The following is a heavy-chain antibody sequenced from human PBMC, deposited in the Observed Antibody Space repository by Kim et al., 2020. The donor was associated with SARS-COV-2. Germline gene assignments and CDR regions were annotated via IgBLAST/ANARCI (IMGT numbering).Heavy chain of an antibody. V-gene: IGHV3-48*02. CDR3: CRGLCVLWFGY. J-gene: IGHJ4*02. CDR1: GFTFSNYS. D-gene: IGHD2-15*01. CDR2: ICYGGTN. Sequence: GGSLRLSCAASGFTFSNYSMNWVRQAPGKGLEWVSDICYGGTNHYSDSLMGRCSIFRDSTKNTTFLQKISLIDADDAAEYYCRGLCVLWFGYWGEVTVVT.